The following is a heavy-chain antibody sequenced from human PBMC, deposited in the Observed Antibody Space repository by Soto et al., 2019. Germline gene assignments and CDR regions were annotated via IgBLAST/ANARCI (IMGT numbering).Heavy chain of an antibody. V-gene: IGHV3-30*18. CDR2: ISYDGSDK. J-gene: IGHJ6*02. D-gene: IGHD4-17*01. Sequence: QVQLVESGGGVVQPGRSLRLSCAVSGFTFSNYAMHWARQAPGKGLEWVAVISYDGSDKNYADSGKGRFTISRDNSKNTLYLQLNSLRPEDTALYYCAKAPVRGDHVGMDVWGLGTTVIVSS. CDR3: AKAPVRGDHVGMDV. CDR1: GFTFSNYA.